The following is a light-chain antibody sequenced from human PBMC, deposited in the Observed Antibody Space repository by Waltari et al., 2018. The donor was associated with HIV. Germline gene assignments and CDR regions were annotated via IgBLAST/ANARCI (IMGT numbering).Light chain of an antibody. CDR3: QVWVSTSDHVL. J-gene: IGLJ2*01. V-gene: IGLV3-21*04. CDR2: YDT. Sequence: SSLLTQTPSVSVAPGKTARITCGGKNIERKSVHWYQEKPGQAPLLVIYYDTDRPSGSPERFSGCNSGNTATLTSSRVGDGDEADYYCQVWVSTSDHVLFGGGTRLTVL. CDR1: NIERKS.